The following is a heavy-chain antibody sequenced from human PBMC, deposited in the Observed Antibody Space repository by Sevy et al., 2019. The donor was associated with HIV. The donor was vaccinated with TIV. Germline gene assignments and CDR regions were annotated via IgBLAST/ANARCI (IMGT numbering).Heavy chain of an antibody. J-gene: IGHJ3*02. D-gene: IGHD1-26*01. V-gene: IGHV3-53*01. Sequence: GGSLRLSCAASGFTVSSNYMSWVRQAPGKGLGWVSVIYSGGSTYYADSVKGGFTISRDNSKNTLYLQMNSLRAEDTAVYYCARYRKVGATSSGYAFDIWGQGTMVTVSS. CDR2: IYSGGST. CDR1: GFTVSSNY. CDR3: ARYRKVGATSSGYAFDI.